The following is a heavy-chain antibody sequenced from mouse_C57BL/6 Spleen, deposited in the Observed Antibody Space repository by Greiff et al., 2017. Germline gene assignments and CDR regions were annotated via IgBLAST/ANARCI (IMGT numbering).Heavy chain of an antibody. Sequence: VQLQESGAELARPGASVKLSCKASGYTFTSYGISWVKQRNGQGLAWIGEIYPRSGNTYYNEKFKGKATLTADKSSSTAYMELRSLTSEDSAVYFCAREGNYYGSSLGWYFDVWGTGTTVTVSS. D-gene: IGHD1-1*01. CDR1: GYTFTSYG. V-gene: IGHV1-81*01. CDR3: AREGNYYGSSLGWYFDV. CDR2: IYPRSGNT. J-gene: IGHJ1*03.